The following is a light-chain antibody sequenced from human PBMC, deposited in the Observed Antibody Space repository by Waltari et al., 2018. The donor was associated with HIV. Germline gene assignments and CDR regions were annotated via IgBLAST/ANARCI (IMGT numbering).Light chain of an antibody. Sequence: QSVLTQPPSVSGAPGQRVTISCTGSSSNIGAGYDVHWYQPLPGTAPNLLIYGKSNRPSGVPDRFSGSKSGTSASLAITGLQAEDEADYYCQSYDSSLSGVVFGGGTKLTVL. J-gene: IGLJ2*01. CDR2: GKS. V-gene: IGLV1-40*01. CDR3: QSYDSSLSGVV. CDR1: SSNIGAGYD.